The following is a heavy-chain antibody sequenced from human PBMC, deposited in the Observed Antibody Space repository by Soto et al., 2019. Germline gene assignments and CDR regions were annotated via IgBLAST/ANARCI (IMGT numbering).Heavy chain of an antibody. V-gene: IGHV5-51*01. CDR1: GYSFTSYW. J-gene: IGHJ6*02. CDR3: ARHPSRDYYYYGMDV. Sequence: PGESLKISCKGSGYSFTSYWIGWVRQMPGKGLEWMGIIYPGDSDTRYSPSFQGQVTISADKSISTAYLQWSSLKASDTAMYYCARHPSRDYYYYGMDVWGQGTTVTVSS. CDR2: IYPGDSDT.